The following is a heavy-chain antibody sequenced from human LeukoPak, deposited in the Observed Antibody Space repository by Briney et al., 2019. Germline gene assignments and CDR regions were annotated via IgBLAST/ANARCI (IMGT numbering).Heavy chain of an antibody. D-gene: IGHD6-13*01. V-gene: IGHV4-34*01. CDR3: ARGIPIWVAAAGTRDYFDY. CDR2: INHSGST. CDR1: GGSFSGYY. J-gene: IGHJ4*02. Sequence: SETLSLTCAVYGGSFSGYYWSWIRQPPGKGLEWIGEINHSGSTNYNPSLKSRVTISVDTSKNQFSLKLSSVTAADTAVYYCARGIPIWVAAAGTRDYFDYWGQGTLVTVSS.